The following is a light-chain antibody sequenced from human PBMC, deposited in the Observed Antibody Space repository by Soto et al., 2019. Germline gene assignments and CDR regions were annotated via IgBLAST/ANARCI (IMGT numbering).Light chain of an antibody. CDR2: EVL. Sequence: QSALTQPASVSGSPGQSITISCSGTGRDIGAYIFVSWYQQHPRQAPKLLLYEVLNRPSGAFNRFSCYKSGYSVPFTHSLLEAEDEAEYFCASFTTITTYVFGTGSKVTVL. CDR3: ASFTTITTYV. CDR1: GRDIGAYIF. V-gene: IGLV2-14*03. J-gene: IGLJ1*01.